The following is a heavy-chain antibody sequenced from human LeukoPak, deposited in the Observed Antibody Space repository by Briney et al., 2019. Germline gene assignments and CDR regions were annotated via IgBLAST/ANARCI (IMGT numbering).Heavy chain of an antibody. V-gene: IGHV3-23*01. CDR1: GFTFSSYA. Sequence: GGSLRLSCAASGFTFSSYAMKWVRQAPGKGLEWVSTLSGSGDATYYADSVKGRFIISRDNSKNTLYLQMHSLRGEDTAVYYCAKGIMWSGASAIDYWGQGTLISVSS. CDR2: LSGSGDAT. CDR3: AKGIMWSGASAIDY. D-gene: IGHD2-21*01. J-gene: IGHJ4*02.